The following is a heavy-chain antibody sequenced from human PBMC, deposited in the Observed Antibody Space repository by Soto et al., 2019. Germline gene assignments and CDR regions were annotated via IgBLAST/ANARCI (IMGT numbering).Heavy chain of an antibody. CDR2: IGTSSSYI. J-gene: IGHJ6*02. CDR3: ARDSVRDYLYYYYGMDV. D-gene: IGHD4-17*01. Sequence: GGSLRLSCAASGFTFSSYTMNWVRQAPGRGLEWVSSIGTSSSYIYYADSVKGRFTISRDNAKNSLFLQMHSLRADDTAVYYCARDSVRDYLYYYYGMDVWGQGTTVTVSS. CDR1: GFTFSSYT. V-gene: IGHV3-21*01.